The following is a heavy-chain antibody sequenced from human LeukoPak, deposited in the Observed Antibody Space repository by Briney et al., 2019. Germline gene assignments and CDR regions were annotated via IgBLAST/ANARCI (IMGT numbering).Heavy chain of an antibody. CDR1: GFTLSHYY. Sequence: GGSLRLSCAASGFTLSHYYMHWVRQAPGKGLVWVSRIDPPGNDKNCADAVKGRFTISRDYAHNTLYLQMNSLRAEDTAVYYCASQGEKGIDYWGQGTLVTVSS. J-gene: IGHJ4*02. CDR3: ASQGEKGIDY. CDR2: IDPPGNDK. D-gene: IGHD1-26*01. V-gene: IGHV3-74*01.